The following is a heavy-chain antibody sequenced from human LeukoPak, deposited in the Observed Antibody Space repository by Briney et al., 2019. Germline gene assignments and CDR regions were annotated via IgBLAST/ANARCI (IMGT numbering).Heavy chain of an antibody. CDR1: GFTYSSG. V-gene: IGHV3-23*01. Sequence: GGSLRLSCAASGFTYSSGLTWVRQAPGKGLEWVSSISGSGDHTFYADSVKGRSTTSIDISRNTLYLQMHSLRAEDTAVYYCAKSPGYWALDYWGPGALVTVSS. CDR2: ISGSGDHT. J-gene: IGHJ4*02. CDR3: AKSPGYWALDY. D-gene: IGHD2-8*02.